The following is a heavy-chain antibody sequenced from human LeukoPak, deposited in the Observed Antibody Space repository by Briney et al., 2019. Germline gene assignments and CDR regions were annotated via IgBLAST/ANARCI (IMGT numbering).Heavy chain of an antibody. V-gene: IGHV1-2*02. CDR3: AKVGLNT. CDR1: GYTFSDYF. CDR2: INPNSGGT. J-gene: IGHJ4*02. Sequence: ASVKVSCKASGYTFSDYFMHWVRQAPGQGLEWMGWINPNSGGTKYAQKFQGRVTMSRDTSISTAYMELSRLRSDDTAVYYCAKVGLNTWGQGTLVTVSS.